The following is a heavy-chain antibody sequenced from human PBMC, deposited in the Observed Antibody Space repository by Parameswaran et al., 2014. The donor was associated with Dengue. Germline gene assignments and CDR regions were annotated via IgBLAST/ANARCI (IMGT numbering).Heavy chain of an antibody. Sequence: SETLSLTCTVSGGSISSYSYYWGWIRQPPGKGLEWIGSMYYSGSTDYHPSLRSRVTISVDTSKNQVSLKLKSVTAADTAVYYCVRRMPMDVWGQGTTVTVSS. V-gene: IGHV4-39*01. CDR1: GGSISSYSYY. CDR2: MYYSGST. CDR3: VRRMPMDV. J-gene: IGHJ6*02. D-gene: IGHD2-2*01.